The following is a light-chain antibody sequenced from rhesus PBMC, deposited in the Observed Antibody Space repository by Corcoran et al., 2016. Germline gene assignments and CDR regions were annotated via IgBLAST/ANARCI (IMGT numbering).Light chain of an antibody. Sequence: DIQMTQSPSSLSASVGDTVTITCRASQGISSWVAWYQQKPGKAPKLLIYKASRLQSGVPSRFSGSGSGTDFTLPISSLQSEDFATYYCQQYSSRPPTFGQGTKVEIQ. J-gene: IGKJ1*01. CDR1: QGISSW. V-gene: IGKV1-22*01. CDR3: QQYSSRPPT. CDR2: KAS.